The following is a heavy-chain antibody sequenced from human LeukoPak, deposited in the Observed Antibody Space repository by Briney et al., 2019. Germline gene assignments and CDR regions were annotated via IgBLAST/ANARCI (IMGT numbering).Heavy chain of an antibody. CDR2: INHSGST. J-gene: IGHJ5*02. Sequence: SETLSLTCAVYGGSFGGYYWSWIRQPPGKGLEWIGEINHSGSTNYNPSLKSRVTISVDTSKNQFSLKLSSVTAADTAVYYCARHKHFRATMVRGGTNWFDPWGQGTLVTVSS. V-gene: IGHV4-34*01. CDR3: ARHKHFRATMVRGGTNWFDP. CDR1: GGSFGGYY. D-gene: IGHD3-10*01.